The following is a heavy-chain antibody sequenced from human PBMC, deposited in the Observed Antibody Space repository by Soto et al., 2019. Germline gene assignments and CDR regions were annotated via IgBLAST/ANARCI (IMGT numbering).Heavy chain of an antibody. J-gene: IGHJ5*02. CDR1: GGSISSSSYY. CDR3: ARASGCSGDSCAFDP. Sequence: SDTLSLTCTVSGGSISSSSYYWGWIRQPPGKGLEWIGYIYYTGSTNYNPSLKSRVTISVDTSKNQFSLKLSSVTAADTAVYYCARASGCSGDSCAFDPWGQGTLVNVSS. CDR2: IYYTGST. D-gene: IGHD2-15*01. V-gene: IGHV4-61*05.